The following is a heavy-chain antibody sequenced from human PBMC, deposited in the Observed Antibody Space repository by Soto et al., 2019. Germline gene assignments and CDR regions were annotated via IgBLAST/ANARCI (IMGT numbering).Heavy chain of an antibody. CDR3: ARLWDYYDSSGYHYGMDV. V-gene: IGHV5-10-1*01. CDR2: IDPSDSYT. Sequence: GESLKISCKGSGYSFTSYWISWVRQMPGKGLEWMGRIDPSDSYTNYSPSFQGHVTISADKSISTAYLQWSSLKASDTAMYYCARLWDYYDSSGYHYGMDVWGQGTTVT. CDR1: GYSFTSYW. D-gene: IGHD3-22*01. J-gene: IGHJ6*02.